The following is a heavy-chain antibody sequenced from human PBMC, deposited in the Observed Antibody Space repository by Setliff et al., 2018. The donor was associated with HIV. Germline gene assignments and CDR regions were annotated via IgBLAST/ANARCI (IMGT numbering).Heavy chain of an antibody. CDR1: GFTFSTYN. J-gene: IGHJ4*02. CDR2: ISSGSSAI. V-gene: IGHV3-48*01. CDR3: ASGAADGWDLDH. Sequence: GGSLRLSCAASGFTFSTYNMNWVRQAPGKGLEWVSYISSGSSAIYYADSVKGRFTISRDNAKNSLYMQMKSLRVEDTAVYYCASGAADGWDLDHWGQGTLVTVSS. D-gene: IGHD6-19*01.